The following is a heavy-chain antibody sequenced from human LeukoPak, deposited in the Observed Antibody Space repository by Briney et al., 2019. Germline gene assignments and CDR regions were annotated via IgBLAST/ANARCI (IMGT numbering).Heavy chain of an antibody. D-gene: IGHD2-15*01. J-gene: IGHJ4*02. V-gene: IGHV3-7*01. Sequence: GGSLRLSCAPSGFSFTTNWMHWVRQTPGKRLEWVAELNEDGTVKYYVDSVKGRFTISRDNAKNSLYLQMNRLRAEDTGVYFCANVPRSTVSYWGRGTLVTVSS. CDR3: ANVPRSTVSY. CDR1: GFSFTTNW. CDR2: LNEDGTVK.